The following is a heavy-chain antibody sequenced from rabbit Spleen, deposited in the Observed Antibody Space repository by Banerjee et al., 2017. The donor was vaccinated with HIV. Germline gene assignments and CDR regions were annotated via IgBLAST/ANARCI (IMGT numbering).Heavy chain of an antibody. CDR2: IYAGGSGRT. CDR1: GFDFSSYG. Sequence: QEQLVESGGGLVQPGGSLKLSCKASGFDFSSYGVSWVRQAPGKGLEWIACIYAGGSGRTYYATWVNGRFTISRSTSLNTVDLQMTSLTAADTATYFCVRDQAGDADYGPYYLNLWGQGTLVTVS. CDR3: VRDQAGDADYGPYYLNL. D-gene: IGHD2-1*01. J-gene: IGHJ4*01. V-gene: IGHV1S47*01.